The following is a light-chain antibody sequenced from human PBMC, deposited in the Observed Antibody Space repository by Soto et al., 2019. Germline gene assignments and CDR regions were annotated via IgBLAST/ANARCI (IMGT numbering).Light chain of an antibody. Sequence: QSALTQPASVSGSPGQSITISCTGTSSDDGRYNLVSWYQQHPGKAPKLMIYEGNKRPSGVSDRFSGSKSGNTASLTISGLQAEDEADYYCCSHAGVSTYVFGTGTKLTVL. V-gene: IGLV2-23*01. CDR3: CSHAGVSTYV. CDR2: EGN. J-gene: IGLJ1*01. CDR1: SSDDGRYNL.